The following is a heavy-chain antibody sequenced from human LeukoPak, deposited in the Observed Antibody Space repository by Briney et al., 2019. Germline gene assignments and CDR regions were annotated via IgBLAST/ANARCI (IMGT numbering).Heavy chain of an antibody. CDR3: ALGATVTIYYYYGMDV. CDR2: IIPIFGTA. CDR1: GGTFSSYA. D-gene: IGHD4-17*01. J-gene: IGHJ6*04. Sequence: SVKVSCKASGGTFSSYAISWVRQAPGQGLEWMGGIIPIFGTANYAQKFQGRVTITADESTSTAFMELSSLRSEDTAVYYCALGATVTIYYYYGMDVRGKGTTVTVSS. V-gene: IGHV1-69*13.